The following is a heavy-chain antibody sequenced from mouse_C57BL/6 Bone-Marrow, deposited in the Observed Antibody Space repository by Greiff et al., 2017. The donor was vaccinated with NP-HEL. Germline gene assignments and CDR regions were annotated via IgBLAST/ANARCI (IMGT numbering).Heavy chain of an antibody. V-gene: IGHV5-4*01. D-gene: IGHD2-3*01. Sequence: EVQLVESGGGLVKPGGSLKLSCAASGFTFSSYAMSWVSQTPEKRLEWVATISDGGSYTYYPDNVKGRFTISRDNAKNNLYLQMSHLKSEDTAMYYCARDMKPDIMDYWGQGTSVTVSS. CDR1: GFTFSSYA. CDR3: ARDMKPDIMDY. CDR2: ISDGGSYT. J-gene: IGHJ4*01.